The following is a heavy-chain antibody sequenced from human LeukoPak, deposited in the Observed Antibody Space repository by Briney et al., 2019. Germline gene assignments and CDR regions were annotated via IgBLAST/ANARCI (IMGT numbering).Heavy chain of an antibody. CDR2: ISGSGGST. D-gene: IGHD3-9*01. Sequence: PGGSLRLSCAASGFTFSSYAMSWVRQAPGKGLEWVSAISGSGGSTYYADSVKGRFTISRDNSKNTLYLQMNSLRAEDTAVYYCAKEGKLLRYLDWLILEVGWYGMDVWGQGTTVTVSS. J-gene: IGHJ6*02. CDR1: GFTFSSYA. CDR3: AKEGKLLRYLDWLILEVGWYGMDV. V-gene: IGHV3-23*01.